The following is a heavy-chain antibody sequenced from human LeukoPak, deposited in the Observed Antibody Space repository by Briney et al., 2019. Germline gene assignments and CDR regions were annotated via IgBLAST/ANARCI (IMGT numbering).Heavy chain of an antibody. J-gene: IGHJ5*02. CDR3: ARHGTVNWFDR. V-gene: IGHV4-39*01. Sequence: SETLSLTCTVSGDSISSSSYYWAWIRQPPGKGLEWIGTIYYSGSTYYNPSLRSRVTISVDTSKNQFSLRLSSVTAADTAVFYCARHGTVNWFDRRGQGILVTVSS. CDR2: IYYSGST. D-gene: IGHD1-1*01. CDR1: GDSISSSSYY.